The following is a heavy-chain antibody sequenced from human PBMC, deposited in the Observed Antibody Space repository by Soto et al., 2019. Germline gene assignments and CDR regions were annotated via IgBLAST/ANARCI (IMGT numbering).Heavy chain of an antibody. D-gene: IGHD6-19*01. CDR1: GGSFSGYF. CDR2: INPSGRP. V-gene: IGHV4-34*02. Sequence: QVQLQQWGAGLVKPSETLSLTCGVYGGSFSGYFWNWIRQSPVKGLEWIGEINPSGRPNYNPSLKGRVTISVDTSKKQFSLKLGSVTAADTAMYYWATFTPGKDEPVAVSNAFDIWGEGTMVTVSS. J-gene: IGHJ3*02. CDR3: ATFTPGKDEPVAVSNAFDI.